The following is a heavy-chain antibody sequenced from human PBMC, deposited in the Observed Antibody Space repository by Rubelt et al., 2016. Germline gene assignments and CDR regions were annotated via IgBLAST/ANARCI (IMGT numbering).Heavy chain of an antibody. CDR1: GYTFTSYG. J-gene: IGHJ5*02. V-gene: IGHV1-18*01. CDR2: ISAYNGNT. Sequence: QVQLVQSGAEVKKPGASVKVSCKASGYTFTSYGISWVRQAPGQGLEWMGWISAYNGNTNYAQKLQGRVTTNTDTSTSTAYMELRSLRSDDTVVYYCARGVEYYYGSGTNWFDPWGQGTLVTVSS. CDR3: ARGVEYYYGSGTNWFDP. D-gene: IGHD3-10*01.